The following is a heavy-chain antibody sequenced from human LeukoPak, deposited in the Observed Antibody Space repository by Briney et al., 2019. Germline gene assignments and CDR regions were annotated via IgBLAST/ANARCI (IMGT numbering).Heavy chain of an antibody. Sequence: SETLSLTCTVSGGSISSGSYYWSWIRQPAGKGLEWIGRMYISGGSNYNPSLKSRVTMSIDTSKNQFSLRLRSATAADTAVYYCARGAMLGRDFWGGFIFDFWGQGALVTVSS. CDR2: MYISGGS. J-gene: IGHJ4*02. CDR1: GGSISSGSYY. V-gene: IGHV4-61*02. D-gene: IGHD3-3*01. CDR3: ARGAMLGRDFWGGFIFDF.